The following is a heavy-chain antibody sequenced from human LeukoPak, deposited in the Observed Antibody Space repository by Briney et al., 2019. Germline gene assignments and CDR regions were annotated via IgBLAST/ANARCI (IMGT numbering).Heavy chain of an antibody. J-gene: IGHJ4*02. Sequence: PSETLSLTCTVSGGSISSSSYHWGWIRQPPGKGLEWIGSIYYSGSTHYNPSLKSRVTISVDTSKNQFSLKLNSVTAADTAVYYCARDRLGGYSYVYWGQGSLVTVSS. V-gene: IGHV4-39*02. CDR1: GGSISSSSYH. D-gene: IGHD5-12*01. CDR3: ARDRLGGYSYVY. CDR2: IYYSGST.